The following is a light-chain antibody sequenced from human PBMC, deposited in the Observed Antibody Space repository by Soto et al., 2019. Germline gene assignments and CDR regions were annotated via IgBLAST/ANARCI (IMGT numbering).Light chain of an antibody. Sequence: EIVLTQSPATLSLSPGERATRSCRASQSVSSYLAWYQQKPGQAPRLLIYDASNRATGIPARFSGSGSGTDFTLTISSLEPEDFAVYYCQQRSNWPLTFGGGTEVDI. J-gene: IGKJ4*01. CDR1: QSVSSY. V-gene: IGKV3-11*01. CDR3: QQRSNWPLT. CDR2: DAS.